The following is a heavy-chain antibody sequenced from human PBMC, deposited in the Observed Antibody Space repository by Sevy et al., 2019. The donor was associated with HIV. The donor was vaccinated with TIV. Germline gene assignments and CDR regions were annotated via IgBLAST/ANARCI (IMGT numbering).Heavy chain of an antibody. V-gene: IGHV3-53*01. CDR1: GFTVSRNF. D-gene: IGHD6-6*01. CDR2: IYSDGTT. CDR3: VGADRPNQGDF. Sequence: GGSLRLSCAASGFTVSRNFMSWIRQAPGKGLEWVSIIYSDGTTFYGDSVKGRLTISRDNSRNTLYLQMNTLRAEDTAVYYCVGADRPNQGDFWGQGTLVTVSS. J-gene: IGHJ4*02.